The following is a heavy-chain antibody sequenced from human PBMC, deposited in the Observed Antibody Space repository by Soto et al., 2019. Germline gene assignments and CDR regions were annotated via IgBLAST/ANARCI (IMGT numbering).Heavy chain of an antibody. D-gene: IGHD2-15*01. CDR3: AREGYCSGGGCSGGMDV. CDR2: IWFDGSDA. J-gene: IGHJ6*02. Sequence: GCSLRLSCAAAGFGFSGYGMHRVRQAPGKGLEWVAFIWFDGSDALYSDSVKGRFTISRDNSKNTLFLQLNSLRGDDTAVYYCAREGYCSGGGCSGGMDVWGQGTTVTVSS. V-gene: IGHV3-33*01. CDR1: GFGFSGYG.